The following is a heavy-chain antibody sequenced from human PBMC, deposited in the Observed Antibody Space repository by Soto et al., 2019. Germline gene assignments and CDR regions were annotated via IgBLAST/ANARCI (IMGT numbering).Heavy chain of an antibody. CDR2: ISADGAGA. J-gene: IGHJ5*02. D-gene: IGHD2-21*01. CDR3: AKCAVLLTTSGGWCNWLDP. V-gene: IGHV3-23*01. CDR1: EFTFSNYA. Sequence: GGSLRLSXTASEFTFSNYAMSWVRQAPGKGLEWVSGISADGAGAYYAESVKGRFTISRDNSKNTLYVQMHSLRAEDTAVYYCAKCAVLLTTSGGWCNWLDPWGQGTLVTVS.